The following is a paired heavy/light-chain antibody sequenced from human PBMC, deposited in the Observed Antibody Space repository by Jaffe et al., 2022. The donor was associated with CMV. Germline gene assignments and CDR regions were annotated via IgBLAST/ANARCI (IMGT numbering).Heavy chain of an antibody. D-gene: IGHD3-22*01. Sequence: QVQLQESGPGLVKPSETLSLTCTVSGGSISTYYWSWIRQPPGKGLEWIGYISYSGSTNYNPSLKSRVTISVDTSKNQLSLNLSSVTAADTAVYYCARPSTYDGNWFDPWGQGTLVTVSS. CDR3: ARPSTYDGNWFDP. CDR1: GGSISTYY. CDR2: ISYSGST. V-gene: IGHV4-59*08. J-gene: IGHJ5*02.
Light chain of an antibody. CDR2: WAS. V-gene: IGKV4-1*01. Sequence: DFVMTQSPDSLAVSLGERATINCKSSQSVLYNSDNKNYLAWYQQKPGQPPKLLIYWASTRESGVPDRFSGSGSGTDFTLTISSLQAEDVAVYYCQQYYSTPFTFGPGTKV. J-gene: IGKJ3*01. CDR3: QQYYSTPFT. CDR1: QSVLYNSDNKNY.